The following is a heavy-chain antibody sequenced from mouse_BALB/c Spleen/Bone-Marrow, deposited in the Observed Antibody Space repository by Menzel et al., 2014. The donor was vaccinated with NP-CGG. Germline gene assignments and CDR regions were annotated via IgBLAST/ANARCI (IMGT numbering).Heavy chain of an antibody. V-gene: IGHV1-9*01. Sequence: QVQLKDSGAELMKPGASVTISCKATGYIFSSYWIEWIKRRPGHGLEWIGEILPGSGNTNYNEKFRDKATFTAETSSNIAYMQLSSLTSEDSAVYYCSRRAHYFGSGLDYWGQGTTLTVSS. CDR2: ILPGSGNT. D-gene: IGHD1-1*01. J-gene: IGHJ2*01. CDR3: SRRAHYFGSGLDY. CDR1: GYIFSSYW.